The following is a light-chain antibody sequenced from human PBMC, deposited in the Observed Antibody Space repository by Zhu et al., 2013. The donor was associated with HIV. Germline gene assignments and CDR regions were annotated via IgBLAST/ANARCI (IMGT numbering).Light chain of an antibody. CDR3: QQYGRSPLT. V-gene: IGKV3-20*01. CDR2: GAS. Sequence: EIVMTQSPATLSVSPGERATLSCRASQTVSINLAWYQQRPGQAPRLLIYGASTRATGIPDRFSGSGSGTDFTLTISRVEPEDFAVYYCQQYGRSPLTFGGGTTVEIK. CDR1: QTVSIN. J-gene: IGKJ4*01.